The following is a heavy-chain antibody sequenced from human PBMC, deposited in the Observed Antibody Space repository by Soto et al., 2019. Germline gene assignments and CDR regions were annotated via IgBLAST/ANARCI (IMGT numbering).Heavy chain of an antibody. CDR2: IIPIFGTA. Sequence: SVKASCKASGYTFTCYGISWVRQAPGQGLEWMGGIIPIFGTANYAQKFQGRVTITADESTSTAYMELSSLRSEDTAVYYCARVVVAVAGPLHYGMDVWGQGTTVTVSS. V-gene: IGHV1-69*01. D-gene: IGHD6-19*01. J-gene: IGHJ6*02. CDR3: ARVVVAVAGPLHYGMDV. CDR1: GYTFTCYG.